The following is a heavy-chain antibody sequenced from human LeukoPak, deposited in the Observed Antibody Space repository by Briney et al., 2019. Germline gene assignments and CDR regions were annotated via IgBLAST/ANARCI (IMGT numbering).Heavy chain of an antibody. Sequence: PSETLSLTCAVYGGSFSGYCWSWIRQPPGKGLEWIGEINHSGSTNYNPSLKSRVTISVDRSKNQFSLKLSSVTAADTAVYYCARVFYYGSGSYYADYWGQGTLVTVSS. CDR3: ARVFYYGSGSYYADY. D-gene: IGHD3-10*01. CDR1: GGSFSGYC. V-gene: IGHV4-34*01. CDR2: INHSGST. J-gene: IGHJ4*02.